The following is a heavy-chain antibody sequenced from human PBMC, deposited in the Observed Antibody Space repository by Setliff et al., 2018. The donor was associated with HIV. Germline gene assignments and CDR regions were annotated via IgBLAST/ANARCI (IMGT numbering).Heavy chain of an antibody. J-gene: IGHJ3*02. CDR1: GGSISSGGFY. V-gene: IGHV4-31*03. CDR3: ARMPQYYAFWSGYYKSDFDI. D-gene: IGHD3-3*01. CDR2: IYNTGST. Sequence: SETLSLTCTVTGGSISSGGFYWTWIRQHPGKGLEWIGYIYNTGSTYHSPSLESRVTISIDTSKNQFSLNLSSVTAADTAVYYCARMPQYYAFWSGYYKSDFDIWGQGTMVTVSS.